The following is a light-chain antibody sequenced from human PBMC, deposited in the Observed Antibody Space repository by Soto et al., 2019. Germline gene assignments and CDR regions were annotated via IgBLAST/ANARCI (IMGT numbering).Light chain of an antibody. CDR1: QSVSGNY. V-gene: IGKV3-20*01. J-gene: IGKJ1*01. Sequence: EIVLTQSPATLSLSPGERATLSCWASQSVSGNYLAWYQQKPGQAPRLLIYGASSRATGIPDRFSGSGSGTDYILAISSLEPEDFAVYYCQQYGSSPWTFGQGTKVDIK. CDR3: QQYGSSPWT. CDR2: GAS.